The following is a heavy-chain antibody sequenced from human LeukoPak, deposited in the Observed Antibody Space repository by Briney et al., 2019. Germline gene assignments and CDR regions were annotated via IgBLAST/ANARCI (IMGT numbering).Heavy chain of an antibody. Sequence: ASVKVSCKASGYNFISYGISWVRQAPGQGLEWMGWISAYNGNTNYAQNLQGRVTMTTDTSTSTAYMELRSLRSDDTAVYYCAREAFYYESSDYYIVAFDIWGQGTMVTVSS. V-gene: IGHV1-18*01. J-gene: IGHJ3*02. CDR1: GYNFISYG. CDR3: AREAFYYESSDYYIVAFDI. D-gene: IGHD3-22*01. CDR2: ISAYNGNT.